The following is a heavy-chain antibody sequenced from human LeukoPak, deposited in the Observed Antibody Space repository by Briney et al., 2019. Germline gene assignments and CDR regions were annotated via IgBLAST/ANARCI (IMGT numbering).Heavy chain of an antibody. CDR1: GGTFSSYA. V-gene: IGHV1-69*04. Sequence: SVKVSCKASGGTFSSYAISWVRQAPGQGLEWMGRIIPILGIANYAQKFQGRVTITADKSTSTAYMELSSLRSEDTAVYYCASLTYTTVTTSDDAFDIWGQGTMVTVSS. J-gene: IGHJ3*02. D-gene: IGHD4-17*01. CDR3: ASLTYTTVTTSDDAFDI. CDR2: IIPILGIA.